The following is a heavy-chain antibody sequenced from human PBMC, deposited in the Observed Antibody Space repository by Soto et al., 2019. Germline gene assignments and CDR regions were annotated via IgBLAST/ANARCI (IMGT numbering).Heavy chain of an antibody. CDR3: ARRRPPQWEQYYFDY. CDR1: GGSISSGSYY. D-gene: IGHD1-26*01. Sequence: SETLSLTCTVSGGSISSGSYYWGWIRQPPGKGLEWIGSIYYSGSTYYNPSLKSRVTISVDTSKNQFSLRLSSVTAADTAVYYCARRRPPQWEQYYFDYWGQGTLVTVSS. V-gene: IGHV4-39*01. J-gene: IGHJ4*02. CDR2: IYYSGST.